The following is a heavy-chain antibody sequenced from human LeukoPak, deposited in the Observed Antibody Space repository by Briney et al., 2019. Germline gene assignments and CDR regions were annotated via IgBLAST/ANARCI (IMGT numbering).Heavy chain of an antibody. V-gene: IGHV3-30*01. CDR3: AREYNYDYCYYMDV. CDR2: ISYDGSNK. CDR1: GFTFSSHA. Sequence: GGSLRLSCAASGFTFSSHAMHWVRQAPGKGLERVAVISYDGSNKYYADSVKGRFTISRDNSKNTLYLQMDSLRAEDTAVYYCAREYNYDYCYYMDVWGKGTTVTVSS. D-gene: IGHD1-1*01. J-gene: IGHJ6*03.